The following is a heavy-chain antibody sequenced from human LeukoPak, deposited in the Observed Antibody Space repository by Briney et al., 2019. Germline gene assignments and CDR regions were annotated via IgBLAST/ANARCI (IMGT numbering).Heavy chain of an antibody. CDR3: ARSSGYYYPLDY. CDR2: ISSSSSYI. Sequence: SGGSLRLSCAASGFTFSNAWMSWVRQAPGKGLEWVSSISSSSSYIYYADSMKGRFTISRDNAKNSLYLQMNSLRAEDTAVYYCARSSGYYYPLDYWGQGTLVTVSS. J-gene: IGHJ4*02. V-gene: IGHV3-21*01. CDR1: GFTFSNAW. D-gene: IGHD3-22*01.